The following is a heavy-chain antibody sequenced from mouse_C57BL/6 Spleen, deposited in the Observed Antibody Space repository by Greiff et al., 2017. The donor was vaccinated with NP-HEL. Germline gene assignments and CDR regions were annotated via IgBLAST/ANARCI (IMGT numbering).Heavy chain of an antibody. CDR2: ISSGGDYI. J-gene: IGHJ4*01. V-gene: IGHV5S21*01. Sequence: EVKLVESGEGLVKPGGSLKLSCAASGFTFSSYAMSWVRQTPEKRLEWVAYISSGGDYIYYADTVKGRFTISRDNARNTLYLQMSSLKSEDTAMYYCAREGPIYYYGSSYAMDYWGQGTSVTVSS. CDR3: AREGPIYYYGSSYAMDY. CDR1: GFTFSSYA. D-gene: IGHD1-1*01.